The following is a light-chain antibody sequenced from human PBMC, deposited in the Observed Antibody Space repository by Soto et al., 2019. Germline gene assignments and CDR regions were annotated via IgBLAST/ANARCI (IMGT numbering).Light chain of an antibody. CDR2: DAS. V-gene: IGKV1-33*01. Sequence: IQMTQSPSSLSASVGDRVTITCQASQDISNYLNWYQQKPGKAPKLLIYDASNLETGVPSRFSGSGSGTDFTFTISSLQPEDIATYYCHQYDNLPLTFGGGTKVEMK. CDR3: HQYDNLPLT. CDR1: QDISNY. J-gene: IGKJ4*01.